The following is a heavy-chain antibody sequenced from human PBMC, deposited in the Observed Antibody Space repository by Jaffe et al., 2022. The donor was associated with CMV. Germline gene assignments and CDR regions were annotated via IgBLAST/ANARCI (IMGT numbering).Heavy chain of an antibody. CDR2: IYYSGST. J-gene: IGHJ4*02. D-gene: IGHD3-10*02. CDR3: ARLHYYVSSRDY. Sequence: QLQLQESGPGLVKPSETLSLTCTVSGGSISSSSYYWGWIRQPPGKGLEWIGSIYYSGSTYYNPSLKSRVTISVDTSKNQFSLKLSSVTAADTAVYYCARLHYYVSSRDYWGQGTLVTVSS. CDR1: GGSISSSSYY. V-gene: IGHV4-39*01.